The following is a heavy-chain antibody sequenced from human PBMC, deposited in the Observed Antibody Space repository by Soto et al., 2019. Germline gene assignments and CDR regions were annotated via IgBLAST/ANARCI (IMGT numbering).Heavy chain of an antibody. CDR3: ARVSGTYSSFLDY. CDR1: GVSISSGHDY. J-gene: IGHJ4*02. D-gene: IGHD5-18*01. V-gene: IGHV4-39*01. CDR2: IYYSGST. Sequence: SETLSLTCTVSGVSISSGHDYWGWIRQPPGKGLEWIGSIYYSGSTYYNPSLKSRVTISADTSENQFSLRLRSVTAADTAVYYCARVSGTYSSFLDYWGQGTLVTVSS.